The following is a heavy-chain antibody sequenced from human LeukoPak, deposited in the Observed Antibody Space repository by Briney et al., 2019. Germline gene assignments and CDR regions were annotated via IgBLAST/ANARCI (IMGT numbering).Heavy chain of an antibody. V-gene: IGHV4-31*03. Sequence: SQTLSLTCTVSGGSISSGSYYWRWVRPHPGNGLGWIGHIFYSGSTSYNPSLKSRLTISVDTSQNQFGLKLSSVTAADTAVYHCARVDQKELTLDYWGQGTLVTVSS. J-gene: IGHJ4*02. CDR2: IFYSGST. D-gene: IGHD1-26*01. CDR1: GGSISSGSYY. CDR3: ARVDQKELTLDY.